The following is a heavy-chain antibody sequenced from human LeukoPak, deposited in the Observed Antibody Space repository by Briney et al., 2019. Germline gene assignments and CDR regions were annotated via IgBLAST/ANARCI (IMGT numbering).Heavy chain of an antibody. CDR3: AKSGQLDY. V-gene: IGHV3-23*01. CDR1: GFTFSNYA. D-gene: IGHD3-10*01. J-gene: IGHJ4*02. Sequence: GGSLRLSCAVSGFTFSNYAMSWVRQAPGKGLEWVSVISGSGDSTYYADSAKGRFTISRDNSKNTLYLQMNSLRAEDTAVYYCAKSGQLDYWGQGTLVTVSS. CDR2: ISGSGDST.